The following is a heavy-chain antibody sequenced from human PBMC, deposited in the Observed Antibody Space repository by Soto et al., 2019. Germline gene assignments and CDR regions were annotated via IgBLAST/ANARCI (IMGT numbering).Heavy chain of an antibody. Sequence: PARSLRLSCAASGFTFSSYAMSCVRQAPGKGLEWVSGLSGNGYSTYYADSVKGRFTVSRDNTKNTLYLQMNSLRAEETAVYYCAKDSGWSGYCSGGSCYSNFHYWGQGTLVTVSS. CDR1: GFTFSSYA. J-gene: IGHJ4*02. CDR3: AKDSGWSGYCSGGSCYSNFHY. V-gene: IGHV3-23*01. CDR2: LSGNGYST. D-gene: IGHD2-15*01.